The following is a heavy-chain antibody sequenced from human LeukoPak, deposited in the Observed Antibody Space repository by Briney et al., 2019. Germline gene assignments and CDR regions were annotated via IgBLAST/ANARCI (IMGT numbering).Heavy chain of an antibody. CDR1: GFSGSSTY. J-gene: IGHJ4*02. D-gene: IGHD3-10*01. CDR3: ARDTPTRGFDY. V-gene: IGHV3-53*01. Sequence: GGSLRLSCAASGFSGSSTYVSWVRQAPGKGLEWISVIYSGGDTYYADSVKGRFTISRDNSKNTLYLQMNSLRAEDTAVYYCARDTPTRGFDYWGQGTLVTVSS. CDR2: IYSGGDT.